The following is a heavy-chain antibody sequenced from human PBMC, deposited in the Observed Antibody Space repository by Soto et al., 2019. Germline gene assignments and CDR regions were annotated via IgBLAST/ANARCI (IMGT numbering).Heavy chain of an antibody. CDR2: GNDRGSS. CDR1: GGSFSGYC. J-gene: IGHJ5*02. CDR3: ARGLPPTIFGTVSTPNCFDP. D-gene: IGHD3-3*01. Sequence: SETLSLTCGVYGGSFSGYCLSWRRQSPGKGLEWVAEGNDRGSSTYNPSLRGRLTISLDTSKNPLSLRMSSVTSADTAVYYCARGLPPTIFGTVSTPNCFDPWGQGTQVTVSS. V-gene: IGHV4-34*01.